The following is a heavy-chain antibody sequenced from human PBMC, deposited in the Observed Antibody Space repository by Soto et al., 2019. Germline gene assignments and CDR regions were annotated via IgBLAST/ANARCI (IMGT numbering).Heavy chain of an antibody. J-gene: IGHJ6*02. V-gene: IGHV6-1*01. Sequence: SQTLSLTCAISGDSVSSNSAAWNWIRQSPSRGLEWLGRTYYRSKWYNDYAVSVKSRITINPDTSKNQFSLQLNSVTPEDTAVYYCARDNWIPVGNVYYYGMDVWGQGTTVTV. D-gene: IGHD1-20*01. CDR3: ARDNWIPVGNVYYYGMDV. CDR2: TYYRSKWYN. CDR1: GDSVSSNSAA.